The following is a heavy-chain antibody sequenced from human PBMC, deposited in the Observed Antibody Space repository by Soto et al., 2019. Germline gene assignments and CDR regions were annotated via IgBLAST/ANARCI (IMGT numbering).Heavy chain of an antibody. CDR2: ISGSGGST. D-gene: IGHD6-13*01. Sequence: GGSLRLSCAASGFTFSSYAMSWVRQAPGKGLEWVSAISGSGGSTYYADSVKGRFTISRDNSKNTLYLQMNSLRAEDTAVHYWAKEGGGGELGAVDSSSWYGGVGLFDYWGQGTLVTVSS. CDR1: GFTFSSYA. V-gene: IGHV3-23*01. J-gene: IGHJ4*02. CDR3: AKEGGGGELGAVDSSSWYGGVGLFDY.